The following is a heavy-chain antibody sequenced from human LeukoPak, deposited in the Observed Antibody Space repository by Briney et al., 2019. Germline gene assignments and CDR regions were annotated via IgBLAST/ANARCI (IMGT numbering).Heavy chain of an antibody. Sequence: ASVKVSCKASGYTFTTYGITWVRQVPEQGLEWMGWISASTGKTNYAQKVQGRVTMTTDTSTSTAFMELRSLRSEDTAVYYCAKTRYKWKYGSGDYFDYWGQGTLVTVSS. V-gene: IGHV1-18*01. J-gene: IGHJ4*02. D-gene: IGHD1-1*01. CDR3: AKTRYKWKYGSGDYFDY. CDR2: ISASTGKT. CDR1: GYTFTTYG.